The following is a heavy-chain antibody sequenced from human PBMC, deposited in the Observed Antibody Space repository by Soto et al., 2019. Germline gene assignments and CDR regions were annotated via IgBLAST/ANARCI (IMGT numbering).Heavy chain of an antibody. D-gene: IGHD1-26*01. V-gene: IGHV3-30-3*01. Sequence: GGSLRLSCAASGFTFRRYAMHWARQAPGKGPERVAAISPDGSNRYHADSVKGRFTISRDKSKNTLSLQMNSLKTEDTAVYYCARGXATGDWERFYYYYGMDVWGQGTTVTVSS. CDR3: ARGXATGDWERFYYYYGMDV. J-gene: IGHJ6*02. CDR2: ISPDGSNR. CDR1: GFTFRRYA.